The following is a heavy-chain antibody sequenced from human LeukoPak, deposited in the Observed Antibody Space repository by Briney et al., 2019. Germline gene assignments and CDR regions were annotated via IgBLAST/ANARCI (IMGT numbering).Heavy chain of an antibody. CDR1: GITFDIYW. V-gene: IGHV3-7*04. CDR2: IKRDGSEK. Sequence: GGSLRLSCAASGITFDIYWMSWVRQAPGKGLQWVANIKRDGSEKYYVDSVKGRFTIPRDNARNSLYLQMKGLRAEDTAVYYCVRDRMRSTRAFDLWGQGTMVSVSS. J-gene: IGHJ3*01. CDR3: VRDRMRSTRAFDL.